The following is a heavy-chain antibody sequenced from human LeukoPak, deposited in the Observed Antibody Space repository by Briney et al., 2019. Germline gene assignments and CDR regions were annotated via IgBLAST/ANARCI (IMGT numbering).Heavy chain of an antibody. CDR1: GFTFDDYA. CDR2: ISWNSGSI. Sequence: GGSLRLSCAASGFTFDDYAMRWVRQAPGKGLEWVSGISWNSGSIGYADSVKGRFTTSRDNAKNSLYLQMNSLRAEDTALYYCAKATRHLDAFDIWGQGTMVTASS. V-gene: IGHV3-9*01. J-gene: IGHJ3*02. CDR3: AKATRHLDAFDI.